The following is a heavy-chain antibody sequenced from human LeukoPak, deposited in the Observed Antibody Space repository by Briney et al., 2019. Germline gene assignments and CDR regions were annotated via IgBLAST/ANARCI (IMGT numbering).Heavy chain of an antibody. CDR1: GFTFSSYG. D-gene: IGHD3-16*01. CDR3: AKGRGFRVWDPWDN. V-gene: IGHV3-30*18. Sequence: GGSLRLSCAASGFTFSSYGMHWVRQAPGKGLEWVAVISYDGSNKYYADSVKGRFTISRDNSKNTLFLEMNSLRVEDTAVYYCAKGRGFRVWDPWDNWGQGTLITVSS. CDR2: ISYDGSNK. J-gene: IGHJ4*02.